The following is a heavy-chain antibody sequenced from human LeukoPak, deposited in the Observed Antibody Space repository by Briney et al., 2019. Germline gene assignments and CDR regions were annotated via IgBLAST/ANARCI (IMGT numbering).Heavy chain of an antibody. CDR2: INPNTGGA. D-gene: IGHD6-13*01. Sequence: ASVKVSCKASGYTFTGYYMLWVRQAPGQGFEWMGWINPNTGGANYAQKFQDRVTMTRDTSISTVYTELSGLRSDDTAVYYCARGGATAAGGDYWGQGTLVTVSS. V-gene: IGHV1-2*02. CDR3: ARGGATAAGGDY. J-gene: IGHJ4*02. CDR1: GYTFTGYY.